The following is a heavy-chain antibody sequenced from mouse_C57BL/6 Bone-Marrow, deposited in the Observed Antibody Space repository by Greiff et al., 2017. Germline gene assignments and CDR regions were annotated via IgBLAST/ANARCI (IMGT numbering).Heavy chain of an antibody. Sequence: VQLQQPGAELVKPGASVNVSCKASGYTFTSYWMHWVKQRPGQGLEWIGRIHPSDSDTNYNQKFKGKATLTVDKSSSTAYMQLSSLTSEDSAVYYCAIPPHYYGSSYGFDYWGQGTTLTVSS. V-gene: IGHV1-74*01. CDR2: IHPSDSDT. D-gene: IGHD1-1*01. CDR3: AIPPHYYGSSYGFDY. J-gene: IGHJ2*01. CDR1: GYTFTSYW.